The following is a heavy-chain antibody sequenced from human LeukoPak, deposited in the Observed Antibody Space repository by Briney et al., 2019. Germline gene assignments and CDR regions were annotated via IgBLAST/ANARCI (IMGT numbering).Heavy chain of an antibody. CDR3: ARMGVGRSSSWYSYYMDV. J-gene: IGHJ6*03. V-gene: IGHV1-69*13. Sequence: ASVKVSCKASGGTFRSYAISWVRQAPGQGLEWMGGIIPMFGTPNYAQNFQGTVTITADESTSTAYMELSRLRSDDTAVYYCARMGVGRSSSWYSYYMDVWGKGTTVTVSS. D-gene: IGHD6-13*01. CDR2: IIPMFGTP. CDR1: GGTFRSYA.